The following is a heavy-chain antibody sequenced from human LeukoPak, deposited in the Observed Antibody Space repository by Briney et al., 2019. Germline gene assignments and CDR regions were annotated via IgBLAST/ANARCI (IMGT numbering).Heavy chain of an antibody. CDR3: ATECDYSPWHKFDL. CDR2: LFTGGGRT. CDR1: GFTFNNYL. D-gene: IGHD4-11*01. Sequence: PGGSLRLSCAASGFTFNNYLMSWVRQAPGKGLEWVSVLFTGGGRTLYADSVKGRFTISGDTSRTTLYLQMNGLRAEDTAVYYCATECDYSPWHKFDLWGQGTLVTVSS. J-gene: IGHJ4*02. V-gene: IGHV3-23*01.